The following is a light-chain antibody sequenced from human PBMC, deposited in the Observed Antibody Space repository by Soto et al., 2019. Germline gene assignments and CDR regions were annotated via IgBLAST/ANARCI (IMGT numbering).Light chain of an antibody. CDR2: GAS. Sequence: DIVMTQSPLSLPVTPVDPASISCRSIQFLLHSKGYNYLDWYQQKPGQAPRLLIYGASSRATGIPDRFSGSGSGTDFTLTISRLEPEDFAVYYCQQYGSSPWTFGQGTKVDI. CDR3: QQYGSSPWT. J-gene: IGKJ1*01. CDR1: QFLLHSKGYNY. V-gene: IGKV3-20*01.